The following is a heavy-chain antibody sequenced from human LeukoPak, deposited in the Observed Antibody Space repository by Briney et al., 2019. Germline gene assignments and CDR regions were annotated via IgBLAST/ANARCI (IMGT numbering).Heavy chain of an antibody. Sequence: GESLKISCKGSGYSFTSYWISWVRQMPGKGLEWMGRIDPSDSYTNYSPSFQGHVTISADKSISTAYLQWSSLKASDTAMYYCARGGSGYSPPEYWGQGTLVTVSS. V-gene: IGHV5-10-1*01. D-gene: IGHD3-3*01. CDR3: ARGGSGYSPPEY. J-gene: IGHJ4*02. CDR1: GYSFTSYW. CDR2: IDPSDSYT.